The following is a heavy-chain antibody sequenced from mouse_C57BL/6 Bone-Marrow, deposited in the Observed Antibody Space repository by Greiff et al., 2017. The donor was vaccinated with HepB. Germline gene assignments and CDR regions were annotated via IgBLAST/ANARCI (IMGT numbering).Heavy chain of an antibody. CDR2: INPYNGDT. J-gene: IGHJ2*01. Sequence: VHVKQSGPELVKPGDSVKISCKASGYSFTGYFMNWVMQSHGKSLEWIGRINPYNGDTFYNQKFKGKATLTVDKSSSTAHMELRSLTSEDSAVYYCAREHYYGSSRDYWGQGTTLTVSS. D-gene: IGHD1-1*01. V-gene: IGHV1-20*01. CDR1: GYSFTGYF. CDR3: AREHYYGSSRDY.